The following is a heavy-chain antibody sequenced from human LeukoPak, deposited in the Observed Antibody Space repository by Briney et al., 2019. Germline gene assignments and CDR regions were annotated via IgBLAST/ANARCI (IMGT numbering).Heavy chain of an antibody. Sequence: SETLSLTCAVYGGSFNVYYWTWIRQPPGKGLEWIGEINHSGSTNYNPSLKSRVSISVDTSKNQFSLNLSSVTAADTAVYYCAREGGGLDYWGQGTLVTVSS. V-gene: IGHV4-34*01. J-gene: IGHJ4*02. CDR3: AREGGGLDY. D-gene: IGHD3-16*01. CDR2: INHSGST. CDR1: GGSFNVYY.